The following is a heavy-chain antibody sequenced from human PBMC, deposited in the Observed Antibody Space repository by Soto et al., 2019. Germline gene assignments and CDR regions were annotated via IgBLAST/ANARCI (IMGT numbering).Heavy chain of an antibody. CDR2: IFYSGTT. V-gene: IGHV4-39*02. CDR1: GGSISSSSYY. J-gene: IGHJ6*02. Sequence: SETLSLTCTVSGGSISSSSYYWGWIRQPPGKGLEWIGSIFYSGTTYYNPSLKSRVTISVDTSKNQFSLKLSSVTAADTAVYYCAREGTSVNAPIVLVPAANSSYDYGMDVWGQGTTVTVSS. D-gene: IGHD2-2*01. CDR3: AREGTSVNAPIVLVPAANSSYDYGMDV.